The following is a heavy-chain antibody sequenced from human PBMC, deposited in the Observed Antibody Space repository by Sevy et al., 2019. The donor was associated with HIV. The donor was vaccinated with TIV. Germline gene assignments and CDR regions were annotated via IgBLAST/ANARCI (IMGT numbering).Heavy chain of an antibody. Sequence: GGSLRLSCAASGFTFSNAWMSWVRQAPGKGLEWVGRIKSKTDGGTTDYAAPVKGGFTISRDDSKNTLYLQMNSLKTEDTAGYYCTTGYCSGGSCSYYYYYGMDVWGQGTTVTVSS. CDR1: GFTFSNAW. CDR3: TTGYCSGGSCSYYYYYGMDV. J-gene: IGHJ6*02. D-gene: IGHD2-15*01. CDR2: IKSKTDGGTT. V-gene: IGHV3-15*01.